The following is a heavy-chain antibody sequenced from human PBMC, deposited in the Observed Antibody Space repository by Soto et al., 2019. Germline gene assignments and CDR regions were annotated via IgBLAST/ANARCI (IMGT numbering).Heavy chain of an antibody. CDR3: ARCHSDSSGPGYLDS. Sequence: QVRLVQSEAEVKKAGSSVKVSCKASGGTFISDAVTWVRQAPGQGLEWMGGVIPMFPKANYAQKFQGRATNNDDKSTSTLDMELHSLKSEDTALYYCARCHSDSSGPGYLDSWGQGTLVTVTS. J-gene: IGHJ4*02. CDR2: VIPMFPKA. V-gene: IGHV1-69*06. D-gene: IGHD3-22*01. CDR1: GGTFISDA.